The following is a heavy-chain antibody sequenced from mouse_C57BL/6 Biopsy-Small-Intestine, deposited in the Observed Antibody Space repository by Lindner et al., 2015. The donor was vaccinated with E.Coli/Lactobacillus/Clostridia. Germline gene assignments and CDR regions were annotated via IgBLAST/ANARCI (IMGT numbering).Heavy chain of an antibody. Sequence: VQLQESGPELVKPGASVKISCKASGYAFNSYWMNWVKQRPGKGLEWIGQIYPGDGDTNYNGKFKGKATLTADKSSSTAYMQLSSLTSEDSAVYFCARSPSPYFDYWGQGTTLTVSS. CDR1: GYAFNSYW. V-gene: IGHV1-80*01. D-gene: IGHD6-1*01. CDR2: IYPGDGDT. J-gene: IGHJ2*01. CDR3: ARSPSPYFDY.